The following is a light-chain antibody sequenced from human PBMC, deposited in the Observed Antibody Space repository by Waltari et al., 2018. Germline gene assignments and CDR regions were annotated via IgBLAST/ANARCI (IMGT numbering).Light chain of an antibody. CDR3: YSFAGYTTFYV. Sequence: HSALTQPASVSGSTGQAIATSCTGTRSAVCAYNYVSWYQQHPGKAPKVIIYDVSNRPSGLSSRFSGSKSDNTASRTIYGLQSEYEAGYFCYSFAGYTTFYVFGSGTKVTVL. CDR2: DVS. V-gene: IGLV2-23*02. J-gene: IGLJ1*01. CDR1: RSAVCAYNY.